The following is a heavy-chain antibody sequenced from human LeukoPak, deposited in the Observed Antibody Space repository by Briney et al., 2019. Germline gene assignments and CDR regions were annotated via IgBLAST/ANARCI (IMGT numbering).Heavy chain of an antibody. V-gene: IGHV1-46*01. CDR3: ARGGSIVLRDCSSTSCYYAFDI. D-gene: IGHD2-2*01. Sequence: ASVKVSCKASGYTFTSYYMHWVRQAPGQGLEWMGIINPSGGSTSYAQKFQGRVTMTRDMSTSTVYMELSSLRSEDTAVYYCARGGSIVLRDCSSTSCYYAFDIWGQGTMVNVSS. J-gene: IGHJ3*02. CDR1: GYTFTSYY. CDR2: INPSGGST.